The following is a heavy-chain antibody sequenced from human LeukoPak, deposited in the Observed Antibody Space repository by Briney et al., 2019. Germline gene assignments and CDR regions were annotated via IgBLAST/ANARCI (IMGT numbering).Heavy chain of an antibody. CDR2: IRFDGSNK. D-gene: IGHD6-19*01. CDR1: GFTFSSYA. CDR3: AKIPSAVPGRGFDY. Sequence: GGSLRLSCAASGFTFSSYAMHWVRQAPGKGLEWVAFIRFDGSNKFYADSVKGRFTISRDNSKNTLYLQMNSLRPDDTAVYYCAKIPSAVPGRGFDYWGQGTLVTVSS. J-gene: IGHJ4*02. V-gene: IGHV3-30*02.